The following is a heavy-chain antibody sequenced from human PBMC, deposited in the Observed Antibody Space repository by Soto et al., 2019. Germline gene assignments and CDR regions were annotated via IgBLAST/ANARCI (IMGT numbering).Heavy chain of an antibody. J-gene: IGHJ3*02. Sequence: ASVKVSCKASGGTFSSYAISWVRQAPGQGLEWMGGIIPILGIANYAQKFQGRVTITADKSTSTAYMELSSLRSEDTAVYYCARDRPSWADAFDIWGQGTMSPSPQ. D-gene: IGHD6-13*01. CDR2: IIPILGIA. CDR3: ARDRPSWADAFDI. V-gene: IGHV1-69*10. CDR1: GGTFSSYA.